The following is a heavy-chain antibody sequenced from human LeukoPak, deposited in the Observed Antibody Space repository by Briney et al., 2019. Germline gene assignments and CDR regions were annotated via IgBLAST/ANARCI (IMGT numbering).Heavy chain of an antibody. J-gene: IGHJ4*02. CDR3: ARGGSGRALDY. Sequence: PGGSLRLSCAASGFTFSSYSMNWVRQAPGKGLEWVSHISSSSSTIYYADSVKGRFTISRDNAKNSLYLKMNSLRDEDTAVYYCARGGSGRALDYWGQGTLVTVSS. V-gene: IGHV3-48*02. CDR2: ISSSSSTI. CDR1: GFTFSSYS. D-gene: IGHD3-10*01.